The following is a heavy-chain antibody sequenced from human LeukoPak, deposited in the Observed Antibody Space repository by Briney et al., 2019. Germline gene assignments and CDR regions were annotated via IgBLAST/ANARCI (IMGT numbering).Heavy chain of an antibody. CDR2: IYYSGST. CDR1: GGSISSSSYY. CDR3: ARASGGSTTGYGLLEYYGMDV. V-gene: IGHV4-30-4*08. D-gene: IGHD2/OR15-2a*01. Sequence: SETLSLTCTVSGGSISSSSYYWGWIRQPPGKGLEWIGYIYYSGSTYYNPSLKSRVTISVDTSKNQFSLKLSSVTAADTAVYYCARASGGSTTGYGLLEYYGMDVWGQGTTVTVSS. J-gene: IGHJ6*02.